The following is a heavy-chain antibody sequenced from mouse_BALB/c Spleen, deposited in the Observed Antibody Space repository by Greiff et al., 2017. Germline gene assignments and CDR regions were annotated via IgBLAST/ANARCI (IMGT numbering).Heavy chain of an antibody. Sequence: EVQRVESGGGLVKPGGSLKLSCAASGFTFSSYAMSWVRQTPEKRLEWVASISSGGSTYYPDSVKGRFTISRDNARNILYLQMSSLRSEDTAMYYCARYGYSAWFAYWGQGTLVTVSA. CDR1: GFTFSSYA. CDR3: ARYGYSAWFAY. CDR2: ISSGGST. V-gene: IGHV5-6-5*01. J-gene: IGHJ3*01. D-gene: IGHD2-2*01.